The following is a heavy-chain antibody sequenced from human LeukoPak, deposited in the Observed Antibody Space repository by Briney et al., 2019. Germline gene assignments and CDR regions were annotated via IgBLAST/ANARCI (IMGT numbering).Heavy chain of an antibody. J-gene: IGHJ6*02. V-gene: IGHV3-7*01. CDR2: IKQDGSET. Sequence: PGGSLRLSCAASGFTFSNYWMSWVRQAPGKGLEWVANIKQDGSETDYVDSVKGRFTISRDNAKNSLYLQMNSLRAEDTAVYYCARDRWELLSNSYHYCGLDVWGQGTTVTVSS. CDR3: ARDRWELLSNSYHYCGLDV. D-gene: IGHD2-15*01. CDR1: GFTFSNYW.